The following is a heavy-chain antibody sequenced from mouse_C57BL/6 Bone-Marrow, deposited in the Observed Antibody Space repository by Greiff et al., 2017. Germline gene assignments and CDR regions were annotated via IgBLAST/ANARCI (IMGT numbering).Heavy chain of an antibody. Sequence: QVQLQQSGAELARPGASVKLSCKASGYTFTSYGISWVKQRTGQGLEWIGEIYPRSGNTYYTEKFKGKATLTADKSSSTAYMELRSLTSEDSAVFFWARNYDYDVEAYWGQGTLVTVSA. CDR1: GYTFTSYG. CDR2: IYPRSGNT. D-gene: IGHD2-4*01. V-gene: IGHV1-81*01. J-gene: IGHJ3*01. CDR3: ARNYDYDVEAY.